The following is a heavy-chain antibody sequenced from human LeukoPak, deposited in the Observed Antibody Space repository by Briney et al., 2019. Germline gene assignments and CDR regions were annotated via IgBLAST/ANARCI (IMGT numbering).Heavy chain of an antibody. CDR3: ARVVNAKGRWLTFDY. CDR2: IYYSGST. D-gene: IGHD6-19*01. J-gene: IGHJ4*02. V-gene: IGHV4-31*03. Sequence: SETPSLTCTVSGGSISSGGYYWSWIRQHPGKGLEWIGYIYYSGSTYYNPSLKSRVTISVDTSKNQFSLKLSSVTAADTAVYYCARVVNAKGRWLTFDYWGQGTLVTVSS. CDR1: GGSISSGGYY.